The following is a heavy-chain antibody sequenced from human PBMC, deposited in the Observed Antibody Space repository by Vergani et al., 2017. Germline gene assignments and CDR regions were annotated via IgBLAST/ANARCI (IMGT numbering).Heavy chain of an antibody. CDR3: ARTDECYYDSSGPWFDP. V-gene: IGHV2-70*15. J-gene: IGHJ5*02. D-gene: IGHD3-22*01. CDR1: GFSLSTSGMC. Sequence: QVTLRESGPALVKPTQTLTLTCTFSGFSLSTSGMCVSWIRQPPGKALEWLARIDWDDDKYYSTSLKTRLTISKDTSKNQVVLTMTNMDPVDTATYYCARTDECYYDSSGPWFDPWGQGTLVTVSS. CDR2: IDWDDDK.